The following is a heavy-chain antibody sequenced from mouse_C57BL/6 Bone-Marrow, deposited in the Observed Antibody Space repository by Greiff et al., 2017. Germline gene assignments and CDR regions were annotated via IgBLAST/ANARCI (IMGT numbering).Heavy chain of an antibody. CDR1: GFSLTSHG. Sequence: LQQSGPGLVQPSQSLSITCTVSGFSLTSHGVHWVRQSPGKGLEWLGVIWRGGSTDYNAAFMSRLSITKDNSKRQVFFKMNSLQADDTAIYYCAFGSYGYFDVWGTGTTVTVSS. V-gene: IGHV2-5*01. J-gene: IGHJ1*03. CDR2: IWRGGST. CDR3: AFGSYGYFDV. D-gene: IGHD1-1*02.